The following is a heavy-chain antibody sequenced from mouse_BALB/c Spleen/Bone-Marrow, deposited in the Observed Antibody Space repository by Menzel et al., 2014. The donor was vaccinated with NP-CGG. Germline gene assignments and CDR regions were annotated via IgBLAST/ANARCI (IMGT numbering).Heavy chain of an antibody. CDR2: ISTYYGDA. J-gene: IGHJ2*01. V-gene: IGHV1S137*01. CDR3: ARESIYYYGSTLDY. D-gene: IGHD1-1*01. CDR1: GYTFTDYA. Sequence: LQESGAELVRPGVSVKISCEGSGYTFTDYAMHWVKQSHAKSLEWIGVISTYYGDASYNQKFKGKATMTVDKSSSTAYMELARLASEDSAIYYCARESIYYYGSTLDYWGQGTTLTVSS.